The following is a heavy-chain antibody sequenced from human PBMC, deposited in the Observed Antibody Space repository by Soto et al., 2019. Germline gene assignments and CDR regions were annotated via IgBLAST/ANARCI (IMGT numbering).Heavy chain of an antibody. CDR3: AKSMRDDFWSGPLYFDY. J-gene: IGHJ4*02. CDR1: GYTFTSYA. V-gene: IGHV1-3*01. CDR2: INAGNGNT. Sequence: VASVKVSCKASGYTFTSYAMHWVRQAPGQRLEWMGWINAGNGNTKYSQKFQGRVTITRDTSASTAYMELNSLRAEDTAVYYCAKSMRDDFWSGPLYFDYWGQGTLVTVSS. D-gene: IGHD3-3*01.